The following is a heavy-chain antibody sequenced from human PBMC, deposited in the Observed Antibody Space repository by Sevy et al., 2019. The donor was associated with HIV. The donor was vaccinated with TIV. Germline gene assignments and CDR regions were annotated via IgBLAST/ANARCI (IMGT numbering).Heavy chain of an antibody. CDR1: GLTFSNYG. CDR3: ATAFALVGGPKCLGAPWPLDY. D-gene: IGHD1-26*01. Sequence: GGALRLSCAASGLTFSNYGIHWVRQALGKGLEWVAFISYAGRNKFYADSVQGRFTIFTDNTTTTLYLQMNSLRPVDTAVYYCATAFALVGGPKCLGAPWPLDYWGQGTLVTVSS. J-gene: IGHJ4*02. V-gene: IGHV3-30*03. CDR2: ISYAGRNK.